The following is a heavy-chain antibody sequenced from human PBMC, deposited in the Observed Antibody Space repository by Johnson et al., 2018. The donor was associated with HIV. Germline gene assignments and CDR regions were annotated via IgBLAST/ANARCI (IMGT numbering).Heavy chain of an antibody. CDR3: AKGGGQLWFYIAFDI. V-gene: IGHV3-30*02. CDR2: IRYDGSNK. Sequence: QVRLVESGGGVVQPGTSLRLSCAASGFTFTSFAMHWVRQAPGKGLEWVGFIRYDGSNKYYADSVKGRFTISRDNSKNTLYLQMNSLRAEDTAVYYCAKGGGQLWFYIAFDIWGQGTMVTVSS. D-gene: IGHD5-18*01. J-gene: IGHJ3*02. CDR1: GFTFTSFA.